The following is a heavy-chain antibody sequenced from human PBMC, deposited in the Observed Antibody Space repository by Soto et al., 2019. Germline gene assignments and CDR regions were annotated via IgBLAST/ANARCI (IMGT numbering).Heavy chain of an antibody. D-gene: IGHD2-15*01. Sequence: QVQLVESGGGVVQPGRSLRLSCAASGFTFSSYAMHWVRQAPGKGLEWVAVISYDGSNKYYADSVKGRFTISRDNSKNTLYLQMNSLRAEDTAVYYCARAGCDGGXXXXXXXLRYGMDVWGQGTTVTVSS. J-gene: IGHJ6*02. V-gene: IGHV3-30-3*01. CDR1: GFTFSSYA. CDR3: ARAGCDGGXXXXXXXLRYGMDV. CDR2: ISYDGSNK.